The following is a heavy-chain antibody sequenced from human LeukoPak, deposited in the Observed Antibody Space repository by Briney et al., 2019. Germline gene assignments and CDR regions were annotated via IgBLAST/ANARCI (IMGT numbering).Heavy chain of an antibody. CDR1: GGSISSSSYY. CDR2: IYYSGST. CDR3: ARQTDGRSYEDAFDI. D-gene: IGHD2-8*01. Sequence: PSETLSLTCTVSGGSISSSSYYWGWIRQPPGKGLEWIGSIYYSGSTYYNPSLKSRVTISVDTSKNQFSLKLSSVTAADTAVYYCARQTDGRSYEDAFDIWGQGTMVTVSS. V-gene: IGHV4-39*01. J-gene: IGHJ3*02.